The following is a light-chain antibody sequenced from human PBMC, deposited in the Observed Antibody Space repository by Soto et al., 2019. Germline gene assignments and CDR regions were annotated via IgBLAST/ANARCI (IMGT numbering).Light chain of an antibody. V-gene: IGKV1-39*01. Sequence: DIQMTQSPSSLSASVGDRVTSTCRASQSISSYLNWYQQKPGKAPKLLIYAASSLQSGVPSRFSGSGSGTDFTLTISSLQPEDFATYYCQQSYSTPITFGQGKRLEIQ. J-gene: IGKJ5*01. CDR1: QSISSY. CDR2: AAS. CDR3: QQSYSTPIT.